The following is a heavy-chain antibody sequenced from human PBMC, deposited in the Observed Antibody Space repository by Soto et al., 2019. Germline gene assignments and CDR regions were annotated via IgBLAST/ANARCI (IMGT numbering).Heavy chain of an antibody. CDR2: IIVGNGKT. CDR3: AAEVYLGGECCHFDS. CDR1: GFSFTNSA. D-gene: IGHD2-21*01. Sequence: QMQLVQSGPEVKKPGTSVRVSCKTSGFSFTNSAVQWVRQARGQGLEWVGWIIVGNGKTKYAQKIQERVTITRDMSTNTAYVELRSLRSEDTAVYYCAAEVYLGGECCHFDSWGQGTLVTVSS. J-gene: IGHJ4*02. V-gene: IGHV1-58*01.